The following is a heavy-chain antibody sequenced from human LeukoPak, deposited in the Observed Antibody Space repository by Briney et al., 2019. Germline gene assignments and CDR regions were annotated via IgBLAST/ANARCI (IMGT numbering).Heavy chain of an antibody. J-gene: IGHJ3*02. CDR3: ASGATERGVGAFDI. V-gene: IGHV4-59*01. D-gene: IGHD1-26*01. CDR1: GGSISSYY. Sequence: SETLSLTCTVSGGSISSYYWSWIRQPPGKGLEWIGYIYYSGSTNYNPSLKSRVTISVDTSKNQFSLKLSSVTAADTAVYYCASGATERGVGAFDIWGQGTMVTVSS. CDR2: IYYSGST.